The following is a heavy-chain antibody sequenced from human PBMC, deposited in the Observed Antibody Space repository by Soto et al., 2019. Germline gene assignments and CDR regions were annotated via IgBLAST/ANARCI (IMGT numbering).Heavy chain of an antibody. J-gene: IGHJ4*02. Sequence: GGSLRLSCAASGFTFSSYSMNWVRQAPGKGLEWVSSISSSSSYIYYADSVKGRFTISRDNAKNQLYLQMNSLGAGETAVYYCARDIFPYYDILTAQAPPPLPPDYWGQGTLVTVSS. CDR2: ISSSSSYI. CDR1: GFTFSSYS. CDR3: ARDIFPYYDILTAQAPPPLPPDY. D-gene: IGHD3-9*01. V-gene: IGHV3-21*01.